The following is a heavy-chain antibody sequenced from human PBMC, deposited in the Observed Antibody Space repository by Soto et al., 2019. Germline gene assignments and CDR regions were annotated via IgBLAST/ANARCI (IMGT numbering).Heavy chain of an antibody. CDR3: ARYYGSGSYYYYYGTDV. D-gene: IGHD3-10*01. J-gene: IGHJ6*04. CDR2: IIPILGIA. Sequence: QVQLVQSGAEVKKPGSSVKVSCKASGGTFSSYTISWVRQAPGQGLEWMGRIIPILGIANYAQKFQGRVTITADKSTSTAYMELSSLSSEDTAVYYCARYYGSGSYYYYYGTDVWGKGTTVTVSS. V-gene: IGHV1-69*02. CDR1: GGTFSSYT.